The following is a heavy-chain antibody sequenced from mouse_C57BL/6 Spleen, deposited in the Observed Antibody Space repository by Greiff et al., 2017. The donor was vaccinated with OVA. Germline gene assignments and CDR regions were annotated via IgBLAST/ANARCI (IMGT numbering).Heavy chain of an antibody. D-gene: IGHD1-1*01. CDR3: ARDYYGSSYFDY. Sequence: PGQGLEWIGDIYPGSGSTNYNEKFKSKATLTVDTSSSTAYMQLSSLTSEDSAVYYCARDYYGSSYFDYWGQGTTLTVSS. V-gene: IGHV1-55*01. CDR2: IYPGSGST. J-gene: IGHJ2*01.